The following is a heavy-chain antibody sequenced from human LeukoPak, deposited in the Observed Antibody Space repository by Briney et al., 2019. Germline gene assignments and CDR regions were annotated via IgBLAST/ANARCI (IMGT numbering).Heavy chain of an antibody. Sequence: SETLSLTCTVSGASISGSGYYWGWIRQPPGKGLEWIGNIYDSGSTYYNASLQSRVTISIDTSKNQFSLRLSSVTAADTAVYYCARADGGSSWYSVDYWGQGTLATVSS. CDR2: IYDSGST. D-gene: IGHD6-13*01. J-gene: IGHJ4*02. CDR1: GASISGSGYY. V-gene: IGHV4-39*07. CDR3: ARADGGSSWYSVDY.